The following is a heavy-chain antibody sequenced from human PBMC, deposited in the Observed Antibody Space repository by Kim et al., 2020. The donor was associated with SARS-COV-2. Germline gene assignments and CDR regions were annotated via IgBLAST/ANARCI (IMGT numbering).Heavy chain of an antibody. D-gene: IGHD5-12*01. Sequence: DSVKGRFTISSDNAKNSLYLKMNSLSDEEAAFYYCAKDSGYGGTGGGFDIWGQGTMVTVSS. J-gene: IGHJ3*02. V-gene: IGHV3-9*01. CDR3: AKDSGYGGTGGGFDI.